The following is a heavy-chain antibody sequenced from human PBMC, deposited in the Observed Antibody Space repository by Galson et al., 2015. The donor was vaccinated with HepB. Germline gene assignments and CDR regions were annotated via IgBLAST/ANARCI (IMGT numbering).Heavy chain of an antibody. Sequence: SLRLSCAASGFSFTRYAMTWVRQAPGKGLEWASSITSSGGNSYYTDSVKGRFTVSRDNSKNTVLLQLNSLRAEDTAMYFCAKDVIMVANNPSHFHSWGQGTLVTVSS. V-gene: IGHV3-23*01. J-gene: IGHJ4*02. CDR2: ITSSGGNS. CDR1: GFSFTRYA. CDR3: AKDVIMVANNPSHFHS. D-gene: IGHD2-15*01.